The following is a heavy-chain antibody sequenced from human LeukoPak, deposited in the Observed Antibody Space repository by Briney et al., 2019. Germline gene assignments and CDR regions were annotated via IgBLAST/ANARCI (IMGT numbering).Heavy chain of an antibody. V-gene: IGHV3-9*01. CDR1: GFTFDDYA. Sequence: GKSLRLSCAGSGFTFDDYAMHWVRQAPGRGLAWVSRIRTDGGTKYYADSVKGRFTVSRDNARNTLYLQMDSLRVDDTAVYYCARDWAWGGFDHWGQGTLVTVSS. CDR2: IRTDGGTK. CDR3: ARDWAWGGFDH. J-gene: IGHJ4*02. D-gene: IGHD3-16*01.